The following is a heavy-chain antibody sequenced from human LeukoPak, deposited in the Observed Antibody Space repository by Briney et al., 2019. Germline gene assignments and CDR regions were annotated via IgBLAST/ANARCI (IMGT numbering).Heavy chain of an antibody. D-gene: IGHD3-10*01. CDR3: ARAGITMVRGVIEGDAFDI. V-gene: IGHV1-8*01. J-gene: IGHJ3*02. CDR1: GYTFTSYD. CDR2: MNPNSGNT. Sequence: GSVKVSCKASGYTFTSYDINWVRQATGQGLERMGWMNPNSGNTGYAQKFQGRVTMTRNTSISTGYMELSSLRSEDTAVYYCARAGITMVRGVIEGDAFDIWGQGTMVTVSS.